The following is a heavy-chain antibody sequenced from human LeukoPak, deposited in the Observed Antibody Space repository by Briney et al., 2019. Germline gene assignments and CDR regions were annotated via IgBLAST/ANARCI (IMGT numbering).Heavy chain of an antibody. Sequence: PSETLSLTCAVYGGSSSGYYWSWIRQPPGKGLGWLGEINHIGSTNYNPSLKGRVTISVDTFKNQFSLKLSSVTAADTAVYYCASGDVVVPADTDITNSMDVWGQGTTVTVSS. J-gene: IGHJ6*02. CDR1: GGSSSGYY. D-gene: IGHD2-2*01. CDR2: INHIGST. V-gene: IGHV4-34*01. CDR3: ASGDVVVPADTDITNSMDV.